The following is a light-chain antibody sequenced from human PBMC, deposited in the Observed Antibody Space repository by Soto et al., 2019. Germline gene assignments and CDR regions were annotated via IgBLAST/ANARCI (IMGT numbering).Light chain of an antibody. CDR3: QQYGSSGT. V-gene: IGKV3-20*01. CDR1: QSVSNNY. CDR2: GAS. Sequence: EIVLTQSPGTLSLSQGERATLSCRASQSVSNNYLAWYQQKPGQAPRLLIYGASNRATGIPDRFSGSGSGTDFTLTISRMEPEEFAVYYCQQYGSSGTFGQGTKVDIK. J-gene: IGKJ1*01.